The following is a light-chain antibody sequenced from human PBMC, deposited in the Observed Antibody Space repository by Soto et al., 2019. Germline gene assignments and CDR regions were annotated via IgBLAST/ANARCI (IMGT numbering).Light chain of an antibody. Sequence: IVMAQSPATLSLSPGEGATLSCRASQSVSSKLAWYQQKPGQAPRLLIYGTSNRATGIPDRFSGSGSGTDFTLTISRLEPEDFAVYYCQQYGSSPLTFGGGTKVDIK. CDR2: GTS. CDR1: QSVSSK. J-gene: IGKJ4*01. CDR3: QQYGSSPLT. V-gene: IGKV3-20*01.